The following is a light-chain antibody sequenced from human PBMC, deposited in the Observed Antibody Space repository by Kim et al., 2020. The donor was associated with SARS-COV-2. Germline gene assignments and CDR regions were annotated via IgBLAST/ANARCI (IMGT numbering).Light chain of an antibody. CDR1: NLRSYY. J-gene: IGLJ2*01. CDR3: KSRGTSGNVV. V-gene: IGLV3-19*01. CDR2: GKN. Sequence: SSELTQDPAVSVALGQTVRITCRGDNLRSYYATWYQQKPGQAPVLVIYGKNNRPSGIPDRFSGSSSGNTASLTITGAQAEDEADYYCKSRGTSGNVVFGGGTKLTVL.